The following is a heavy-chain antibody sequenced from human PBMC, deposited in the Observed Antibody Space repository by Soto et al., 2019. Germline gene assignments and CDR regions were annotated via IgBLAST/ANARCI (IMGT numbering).Heavy chain of an antibody. CDR3: ARDLWFGGYEGWFDP. CDR1: GGSISSGDYY. D-gene: IGHD5-12*01. V-gene: IGHV4-30-4*01. J-gene: IGHJ5*02. CDR2: IYYSGST. Sequence: SETLSLTCTVSGGSISSGDYYWSWIRQPPGKGLEWIGYIYYSGSTYYNPSLKSRVTISVDTSKNQFSLKLSSVTAADTAVYYCARDLWFGGYEGWFDPWGQGTLVTVSS.